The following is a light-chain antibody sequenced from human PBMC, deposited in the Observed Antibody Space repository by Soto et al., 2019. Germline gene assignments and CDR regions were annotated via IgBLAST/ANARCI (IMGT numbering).Light chain of an antibody. J-gene: IGKJ1*01. CDR3: MQTVQFPWT. V-gene: IGKV2D-29*01. CDR2: GVS. Sequence: DIVMTQTPLSLSVTPGQPASISCKSSRSLLYSDGKTYLYWYLQKPGQPPQLLIHGVSNRFSGVTDRFSGSGSGTDFTLTISRLEAEDVGVYYCMQTVQFPWTFGQVTKVEVK. CDR1: RSLLYSDGKTY.